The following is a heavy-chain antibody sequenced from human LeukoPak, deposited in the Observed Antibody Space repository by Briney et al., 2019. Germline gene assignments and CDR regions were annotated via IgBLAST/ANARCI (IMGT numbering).Heavy chain of an antibody. CDR2: INWNGGST. CDR1: GFTFDDYG. Sequence: GGSLRLSCAASGFTFDDYGMSWVRQAPGKGLEWVSGINWNGGSTGYADSVKGQFTISRDNAKNSLYLQMNSLRPEDTAVYYCARGGYYNILTGFRGRILGFDSWGQGTLVTVSS. D-gene: IGHD3-9*01. CDR3: ARGGYYNILTGFRGRILGFDS. V-gene: IGHV3-20*04. J-gene: IGHJ4*02.